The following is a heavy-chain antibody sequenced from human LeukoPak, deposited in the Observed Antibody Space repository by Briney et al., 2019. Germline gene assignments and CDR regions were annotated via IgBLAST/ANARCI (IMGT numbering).Heavy chain of an antibody. V-gene: IGHV3-74*01. D-gene: IGHD1-26*01. J-gene: IGHJ4*02. Sequence: GGSLRLSCAASGFTFSSYWMHWVRQVPGKGLVWVSRINGDGSGTSYADSVKGRFTIPRDNAKNTVYLQMNGLRADDTAVYYCAGSGTYYVMSDFWGQGTLVTVSS. CDR3: AGSGTYYVMSDF. CDR1: GFTFSSYW. CDR2: INGDGSGT.